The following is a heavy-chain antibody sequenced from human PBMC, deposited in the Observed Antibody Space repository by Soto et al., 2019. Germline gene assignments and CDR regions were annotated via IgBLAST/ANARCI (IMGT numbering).Heavy chain of an antibody. CDR1: GGTFSSYA. J-gene: IGHJ6*02. Sequence: SVKVSCKASGGTFSSYAISWVRQAPGQGLEWMGGIIPIFGTANYAQKFQGRVTITADESTSTAYMELSSLRSEDTAVYYCARVGYYDFWSGARADYYYYYGMGVWGQGTTVIVSS. CDR2: IIPIFGTA. CDR3: ARVGYYDFWSGARADYYYYYGMGV. V-gene: IGHV1-69*13. D-gene: IGHD3-3*01.